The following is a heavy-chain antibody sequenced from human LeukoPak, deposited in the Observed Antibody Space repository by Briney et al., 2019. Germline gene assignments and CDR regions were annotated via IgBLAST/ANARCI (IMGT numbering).Heavy chain of an antibody. J-gene: IGHJ5*02. V-gene: IGHV4-39*06. CDR2: SYYSGST. Sequence: TSETLSLTCTVYGGSISSSCYSWGWIRQPPGKGLEWRVSSYYSGSTYTNPAQKCRGTITVTTYKTQFTAKLGPGTAADTAVDYYSSLPPPSIATRFDPWGQGTLVIVS. CDR1: GGSISSSCYS. D-gene: IGHD6-6*01. CDR3: SSLPPPSIATRFDP.